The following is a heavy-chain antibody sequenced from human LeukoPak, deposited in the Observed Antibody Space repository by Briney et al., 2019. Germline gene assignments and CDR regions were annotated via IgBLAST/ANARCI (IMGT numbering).Heavy chain of an antibody. J-gene: IGHJ4*02. CDR3: ARCSTRHSSTCLY. CDR2: IYYSEST. D-gene: IGHD2-2*01. V-gene: IGHV4-59*01. Sequence: SETLSLTCTVSGGSISNYYWSWIRQPPGKGLEWIGYIYYSESTNYNSSLKSRVTISVDTSKNQFSLKLSSVTAADTAVYYCARCSTRHSSTCLYWGQGTLVTVSS. CDR1: GGSISNYY.